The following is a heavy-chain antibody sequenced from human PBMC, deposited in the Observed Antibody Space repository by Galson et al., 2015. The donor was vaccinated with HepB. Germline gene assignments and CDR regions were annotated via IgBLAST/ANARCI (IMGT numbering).Heavy chain of an antibody. CDR1: GFTFSSYA. D-gene: IGHD3-10*01. CDR3: ARDQVALPVGAFDI. CDR2: ISYDGSNK. Sequence: SLRLSCAASGFTFSSYAMHWVRQAPGKGLEWVAVISYDGSNKYYADSVKGRFTISRDNSKNTLYLQMNSLRAEDTAVYYCARDQVALPVGAFDIWGQGTMVTVSS. V-gene: IGHV3-30*04. J-gene: IGHJ3*02.